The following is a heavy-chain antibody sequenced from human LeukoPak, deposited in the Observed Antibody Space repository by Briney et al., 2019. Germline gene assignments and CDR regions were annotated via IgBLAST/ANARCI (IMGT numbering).Heavy chain of an antibody. D-gene: IGHD5-12*01. V-gene: IGHV3-30*04. Sequence: GGSLRLSCAASGFTCYTMHWVRHAPGKGLEWVAVISFDGNNKNYADSVKGRFTISRDNSKSTLFLQMNSLSVEDTAVYYCARDLRVATAYWGQGTLVTVSS. CDR2: ISFDGNNK. CDR1: GFTCYT. J-gene: IGHJ4*02. CDR3: ARDLRVATAY.